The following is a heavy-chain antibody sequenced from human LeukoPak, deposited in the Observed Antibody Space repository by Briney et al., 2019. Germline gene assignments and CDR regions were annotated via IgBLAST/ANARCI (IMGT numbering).Heavy chain of an antibody. J-gene: IGHJ4*02. CDR2: ISSSSSYI. D-gene: IGHD3-22*01. V-gene: IGHV3-21*01. CDR3: ARESYYDSSGFLDY. CDR1: GFTFSSYS. Sequence: KTGGSLRLSCAASGFTFSSYSMNWVRQAPGKGLEWVSSISSSSSYIYYADSVKGRFTISRDNAKNSLYLQMNSLRAEDAAVYYCARESYYDSSGFLDYWGQGTLVTVSS.